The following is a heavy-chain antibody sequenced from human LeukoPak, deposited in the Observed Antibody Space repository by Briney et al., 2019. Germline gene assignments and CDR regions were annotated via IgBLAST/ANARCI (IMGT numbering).Heavy chain of an antibody. V-gene: IGHV4-4*07. D-gene: IGHD3-10*01. CDR3: ARDIPYYYGSGTPEAPGTESA. J-gene: IGHJ4*02. Sequence: SETLSLTCTVSGGSISSYYWSWIRQPAGKGLEWIGRIYTSGSTNYNPSLKSRVTMSVDTSKNQFSLKLSSVTAADTAVYYCARDIPYYYGSGTPEAPGTESAWGQETLVTVSS. CDR1: GGSISSYY. CDR2: IYTSGST.